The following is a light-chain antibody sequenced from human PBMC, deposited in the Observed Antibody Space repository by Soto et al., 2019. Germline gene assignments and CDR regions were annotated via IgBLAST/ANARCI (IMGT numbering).Light chain of an antibody. V-gene: IGKV3-15*01. Sequence: IVMTQSPATLSVSPGERATLSCRASQSVSSNLAWYQHKPGQAPRLLFYGAPTRAAGIPARFSGGGSGTDFTLTVSGLQSEDFAVYYCQQSNKWPYTFGQGTKLEIK. CDR3: QQSNKWPYT. CDR1: QSVSSN. CDR2: GAP. J-gene: IGKJ2*01.